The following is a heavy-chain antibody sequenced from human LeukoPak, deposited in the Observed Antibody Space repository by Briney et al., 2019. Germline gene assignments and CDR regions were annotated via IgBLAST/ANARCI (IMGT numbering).Heavy chain of an antibody. Sequence: SVKVSCKASGGTFSSYAIRWVRQAPGRGLEWMGGIIPIFGTTNCAQKFQGRVTITADESTSTAYMELSSLRSEDTAVYYCARDRRGAARPYYFDYWGQGTLVTVSS. CDR1: GGTFSSYA. CDR3: ARDRRGAARPYYFDY. CDR2: IIPIFGTT. J-gene: IGHJ4*02. D-gene: IGHD6-6*01. V-gene: IGHV1-69*13.